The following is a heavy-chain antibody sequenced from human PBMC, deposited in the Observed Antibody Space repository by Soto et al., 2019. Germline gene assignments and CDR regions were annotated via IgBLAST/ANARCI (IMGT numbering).Heavy chain of an antibody. J-gene: IGHJ4*02. V-gene: IGHV3-30-3*01. CDR2: ISYDGSSQ. CDR1: GFTFDTSA. Sequence: GGSLRLSCAASGFTFDTSAMHWVRQAPGKGLEWVAVISYDGSSQFYAGSVKGRFTVSRDNSKNTLYLQVNNLRNDDTAVDYCTRGLLTDYFDYWGQGALVTVSS. CDR3: TRGLLTDYFDY.